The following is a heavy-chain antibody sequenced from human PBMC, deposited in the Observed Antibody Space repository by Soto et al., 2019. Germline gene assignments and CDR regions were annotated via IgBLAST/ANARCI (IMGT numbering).Heavy chain of an antibody. D-gene: IGHD7-27*01. CDR2: VFHTGNT. Sequence: SETLSLTCAVSGDSISSSVWWTWVRQPPGKGLEWIGEVFHTGNTNYNPSPKSRVTMSVDKSTNEFSLKVTSVTAADTAIYYCARKAWVRFDYWGQGALVTVSS. CDR1: GDSISSSVW. J-gene: IGHJ4*02. CDR3: ARKAWVRFDY. V-gene: IGHV4-4*02.